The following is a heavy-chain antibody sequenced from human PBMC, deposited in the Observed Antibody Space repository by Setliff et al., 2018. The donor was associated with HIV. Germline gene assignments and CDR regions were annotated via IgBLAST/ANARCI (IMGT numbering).Heavy chain of an antibody. Sequence: PSETLSLTCAVSGYSISSGYYWGWIRLPPGKGLEWIGDIYHSGFTIYNPSLKSRVTLSLDTSKTQFSLSLTSVTAADTAMYYCARRGKTENSYVLNWFDPWGQGILVTVSS. V-gene: IGHV4-38-2*01. CDR1: GYSISSGYY. J-gene: IGHJ5*02. D-gene: IGHD5-18*01. CDR3: ARRGKTENSYVLNWFDP. CDR2: IYHSGFT.